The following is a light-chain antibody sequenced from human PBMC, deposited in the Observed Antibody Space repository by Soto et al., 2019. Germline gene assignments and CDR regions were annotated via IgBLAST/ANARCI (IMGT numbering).Light chain of an antibody. V-gene: IGKV1-5*01. CDR2: GDS. J-gene: IGKJ2*01. Sequence: DIQLTQSPSILSASGGDRVTITCRASQSIANRLAWYQQKPGKTPKLLIYGDSTLESGVPSRFSGSGSGTEFTLTINSLQTDDFATYYCQQYNRSYTFGQGTKLEIK. CDR3: QQYNRSYT. CDR1: QSIANR.